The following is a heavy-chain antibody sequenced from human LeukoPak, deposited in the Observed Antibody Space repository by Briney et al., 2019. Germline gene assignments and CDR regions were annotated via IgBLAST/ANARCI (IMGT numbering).Heavy chain of an antibody. CDR1: GFTVSRNY. Sequence: GGSLRLSCAASGFTVSRNYMSWVRQAPGKGLQWVSVIYSGGSTYDADFVKGRFTISRDNSKNTLYLQMNSLIAEATAVYYCARDERYYYDSSGYQCGMDVWGQGTTVTVSS. CDR2: IYSGGST. V-gene: IGHV3-66*01. D-gene: IGHD3-22*01. J-gene: IGHJ6*02. CDR3: ARDERYYYDSSGYQCGMDV.